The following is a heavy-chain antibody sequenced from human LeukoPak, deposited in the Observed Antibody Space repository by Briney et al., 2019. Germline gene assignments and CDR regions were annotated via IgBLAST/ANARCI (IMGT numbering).Heavy chain of an antibody. D-gene: IGHD1-26*01. Sequence: PSETLSLTCTVSGGSIRSSYYYWGWIRQPPGKGLEWIGSIYDSGSTYYNPSLKSRVTISVDTSKNQFSLKLNSVTAADTAVYYCARHGLGYSGEIDYWGQGTLVTVSS. V-gene: IGHV4-39*01. J-gene: IGHJ4*02. CDR2: IYDSGST. CDR3: ARHGLGYSGEIDY. CDR1: GGSIRSSYYY.